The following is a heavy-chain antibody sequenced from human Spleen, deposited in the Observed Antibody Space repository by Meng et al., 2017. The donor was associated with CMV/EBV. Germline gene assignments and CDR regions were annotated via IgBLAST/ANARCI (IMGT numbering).Heavy chain of an antibody. Sequence: GESLKISCAASGFTLRNYEMNWVRQAPGKGLQWVSYISVSGDIIYYADSVKGRFSISRDNAKNSLYLQMNSLRAEDTAVYYCARRRDTSYEFWNGSNDAFDIWGQGTVVTVSS. V-gene: IGHV3-48*03. CDR2: ISVSGDII. J-gene: IGHJ3*02. CDR3: ARRRDTSYEFWNGSNDAFDI. D-gene: IGHD3-3*01. CDR1: GFTLRNYE.